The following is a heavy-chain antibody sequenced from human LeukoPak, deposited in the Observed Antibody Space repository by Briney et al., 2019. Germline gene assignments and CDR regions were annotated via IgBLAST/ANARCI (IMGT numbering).Heavy chain of an antibody. V-gene: IGHV5-51*01. Sequence: GESLKISCKGSGYSFTTYWIAWVRQMPGKGQEWMGIVYPGDSDTRYSPSFQGQVTISADKSISTAYLQWSSLKASDTALYYCARQGAIGGIYRNWFDPWGQGTLVTVSS. D-gene: IGHD1-26*01. J-gene: IGHJ5*02. CDR3: ARQGAIGGIYRNWFDP. CDR2: VYPGDSDT. CDR1: GYSFTTYW.